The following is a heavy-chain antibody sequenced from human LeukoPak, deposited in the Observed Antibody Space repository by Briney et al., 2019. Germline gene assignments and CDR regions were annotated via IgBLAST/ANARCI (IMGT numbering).Heavy chain of an antibody. Sequence: GGSLRLSCAASGFTFSSSWMTWVRQAPGKGLEWVASIREDGSEKTSVDSVKGRFTISRDNAKNSLYLQMDSLRAEDTAVYYCARGPTNGQAFDYWGQGTLVSVPS. CDR2: IREDGSEK. CDR1: GFTFSSSW. J-gene: IGHJ4*02. CDR3: ARGPTNGQAFDY. V-gene: IGHV3-7*01. D-gene: IGHD1-1*01.